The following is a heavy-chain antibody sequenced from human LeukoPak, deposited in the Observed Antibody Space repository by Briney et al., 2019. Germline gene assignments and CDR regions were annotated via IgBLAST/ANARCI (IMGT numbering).Heavy chain of an antibody. CDR1: GFTFSSYW. CDR3: ARGVEAVADYLEDYYYYYMDV. CDR2: IKQDGSEK. Sequence: PGGSLRLSCAASGFTFSSYWMSWIRQAPGKGLEWVANIKQDGSEKYYVDSVKGRFTISRDNAKNSLYLQMSSLRAEDTAVYYCARGVEAVADYLEDYYYYYMDVWGKGTTVTVSS. J-gene: IGHJ6*03. D-gene: IGHD6-19*01. V-gene: IGHV3-7*01.